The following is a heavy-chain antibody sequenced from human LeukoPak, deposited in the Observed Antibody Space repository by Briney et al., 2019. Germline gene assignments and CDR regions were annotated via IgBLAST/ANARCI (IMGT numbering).Heavy chain of an antibody. Sequence: SETLSLTCTVSGGSINTYYWSWIRQPPGKGLEWIGYVYTSGTTHYNPSLKSRVTMSVDTSKNQFSLKLSSVTAADTAVYYCARLSTVTTSFDYWGQGTLVTVSS. D-gene: IGHD4-17*01. CDR1: GGSINTYY. CDR3: ARLSTVTTSFDY. CDR2: VYTSGTT. V-gene: IGHV4-4*08. J-gene: IGHJ4*02.